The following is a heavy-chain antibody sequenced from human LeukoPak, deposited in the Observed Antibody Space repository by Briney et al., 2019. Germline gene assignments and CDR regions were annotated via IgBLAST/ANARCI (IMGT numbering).Heavy chain of an antibody. CDR2: INWNGGST. CDR1: GFTFDDYG. Sequence: SGGSLRLSCAASGFTFDDYGMSWVRQAPGKGLEWVSGINWNGGSTGYADSVKGRFTISRDNAKNSLYLQMNSLRAEDTALYHCARVYSSSYYYYYMDVWGKGTTVTVSS. CDR3: ARVYSSSYYYYYMDV. J-gene: IGHJ6*03. V-gene: IGHV3-20*01. D-gene: IGHD6-6*01.